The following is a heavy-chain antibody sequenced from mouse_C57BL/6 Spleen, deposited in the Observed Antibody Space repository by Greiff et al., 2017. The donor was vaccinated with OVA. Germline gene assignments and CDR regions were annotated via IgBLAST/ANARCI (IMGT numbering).Heavy chain of an antibody. V-gene: IGHV1-80*01. Sequence: VKLVESGAELVKPGASVKISCKASGYAFSSYWMNWVKQRPGKGLEWIGQIYPGDGDTNYNGKFKGKATLTADKSSSTAYMQLSSLTSEDAAVYFCARGGNYLYAMDYWGQGTSVTVSS. CDR3: ARGGNYLYAMDY. CDR1: GYAFSSYW. D-gene: IGHD2-1*01. J-gene: IGHJ4*01. CDR2: IYPGDGDT.